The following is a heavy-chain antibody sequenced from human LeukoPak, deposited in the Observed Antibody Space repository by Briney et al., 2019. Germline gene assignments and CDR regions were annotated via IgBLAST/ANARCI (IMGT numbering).Heavy chain of an antibody. J-gene: IGHJ4*02. D-gene: IGHD3-22*01. CDR3: ARYNGSGYYADY. CDR2: INHSGST. Sequence: PSETLSLTCAVYGGSFSGYYWSWIRQPPGKGLEWIGEINHSGSTNYNPSLKSRVTISVDTSKNQFSLKLSSVTAADTAVYYCARYNGSGYYADYWGQGTLVTVSS. CDR1: GGSFSGYY. V-gene: IGHV4-34*01.